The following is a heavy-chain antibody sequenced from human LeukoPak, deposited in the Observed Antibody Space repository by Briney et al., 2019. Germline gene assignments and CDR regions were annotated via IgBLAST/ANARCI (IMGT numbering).Heavy chain of an antibody. CDR3: ARDFYRLLDP. V-gene: IGHV3-66*01. CDR1: GFTVSSNY. Sequence: PGGSLRLSCAASGFTVSSNYMSWVRQAPGKGLEWVSVIYSGGSTYYADSVKGRFTISRDNSKNTLYLQTNSLRAEDTAVYYCARDFYRLLDPWGQGTLVTVSS. J-gene: IGHJ5*02. D-gene: IGHD2/OR15-2a*01. CDR2: IYSGGST.